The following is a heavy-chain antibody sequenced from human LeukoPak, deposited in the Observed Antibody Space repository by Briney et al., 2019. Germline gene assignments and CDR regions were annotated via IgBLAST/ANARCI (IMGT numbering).Heavy chain of an antibody. D-gene: IGHD1-26*01. CDR2: IYYSGST. Sequence: SETLSLTRTVSGGSITYYYWSWIRQPPGKGLEWIGYIYYSGSTNYNPSLKSRVTISVDTSKNQFSLKLSSVTAADTAVYYCARDRRYSGSYFDYWGQGTLVTVSS. V-gene: IGHV4-59*12. J-gene: IGHJ4*02. CDR1: GGSITYYY. CDR3: ARDRRYSGSYFDY.